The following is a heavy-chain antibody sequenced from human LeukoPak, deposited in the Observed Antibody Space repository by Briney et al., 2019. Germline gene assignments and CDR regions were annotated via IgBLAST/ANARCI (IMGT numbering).Heavy chain of an antibody. V-gene: IGHV3-23*01. CDR1: GFTFSSYA. J-gene: IGHJ4*02. CDR3: AKDRRGSGWYGYFDY. Sequence: PGGSLRLSCAASGFTFSSYAMSWVRQAPGKGLEWVSAISGSGGSTYYADSVKGRFTISRDNSKNTLYLQMNSLRAEDTAVYYCAKDRRGSGWYGYFDYWRQGTLVTVSS. CDR2: ISGSGGST. D-gene: IGHD6-19*01.